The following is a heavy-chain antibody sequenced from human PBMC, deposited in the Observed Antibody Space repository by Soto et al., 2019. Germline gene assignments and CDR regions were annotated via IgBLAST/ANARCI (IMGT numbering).Heavy chain of an antibody. CDR1: GGSISSYY. J-gene: IGHJ4*02. V-gene: IGHV4-59*12. CDR2: IYYSGST. D-gene: IGHD6-13*01. CDR3: ARDTPIAALDY. Sequence: SETLSLTCTVSGGSISSYYWSWIRQPPGKGLEWIGYIYYSGSTNYNPSLKSRVTISVDTSKNQFSLKLSSVTAADTAVYYCARDTPIAALDYWGQGTLVTVSS.